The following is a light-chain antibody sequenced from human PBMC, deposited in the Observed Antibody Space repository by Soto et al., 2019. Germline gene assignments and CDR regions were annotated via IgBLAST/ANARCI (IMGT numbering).Light chain of an antibody. Sequence: EIVLTLSQGTISLSPGERATLSCRASQSVSSSHLAWYQHKPGQAPRLLIYAASSRATGSPDRFSGGGSGTDFTLTISRLEPEDVAVYYCQQYGYSPITFGQGTILEIK. J-gene: IGKJ5*01. CDR2: AAS. V-gene: IGKV3-20*01. CDR1: QSVSSSH. CDR3: QQYGYSPIT.